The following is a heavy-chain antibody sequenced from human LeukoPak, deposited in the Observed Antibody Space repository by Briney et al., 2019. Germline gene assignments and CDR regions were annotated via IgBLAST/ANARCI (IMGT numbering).Heavy chain of an antibody. CDR3: AKGAASRCRGALCYPFDC. CDR2: VIGSGVDT. CDR1: GFSFSTYA. Sequence: GGSLRLSCTASGFSFSTYAMNWVRQAPGKGLEWVTSVIGSGVDTYHAVSVKGRFTVSRDNSKNTLYLQMTSLRAEDTAVYYCAKGAASRCRGALCYPFDCWGQGTLVTVSS. D-gene: IGHD2-15*01. J-gene: IGHJ4*02. V-gene: IGHV3-23*01.